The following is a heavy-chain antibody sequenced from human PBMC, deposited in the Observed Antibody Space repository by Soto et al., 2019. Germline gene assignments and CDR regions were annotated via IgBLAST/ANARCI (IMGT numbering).Heavy chain of an antibody. CDR2: IFPSDSEI. CDR1: QYNFTDHW. J-gene: IGHJ4*02. Sequence: GESLKISCKASQYNFTDHWIGWVRQMPGKGLEWMAIIFPSDSEIRNNSTLKGQVTISADKSINTTFLQWSSQQASDTAMIYCARLPGPNHRQLYFDYWGQGALVTSPQ. V-gene: IGHV5-51*01. D-gene: IGHD7-27*01. CDR3: ARLPGPNHRQLYFDY.